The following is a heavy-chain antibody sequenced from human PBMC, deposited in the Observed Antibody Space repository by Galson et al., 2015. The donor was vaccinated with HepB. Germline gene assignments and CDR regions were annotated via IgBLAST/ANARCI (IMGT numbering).Heavy chain of an antibody. CDR3: ARDSGIGAFDI. CDR1: GFTFSSYS. V-gene: IGHV3-21*01. Sequence: SLRLSCAASGFTFSSYSMNWVRQAPGKGLEWVSSISSSSSYIYYADSVKGRFTISRDNAKNSLYLQMNSLRAEDTAAYYCARDSGIGAFDIWGQGTMVTVSS. J-gene: IGHJ3*02. D-gene: IGHD1-14*01. CDR2: ISSSSSYI.